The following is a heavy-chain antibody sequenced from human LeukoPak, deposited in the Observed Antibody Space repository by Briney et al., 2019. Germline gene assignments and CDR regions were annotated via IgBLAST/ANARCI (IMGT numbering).Heavy chain of an antibody. CDR2: IIPIFGTA. V-gene: IGHV1-69*05. Sequence: SVKVSCKASVGTFSSYAISWVRQAPGQGREWMGRIIPIFGTANYAQKFQGRVTITTDESTSTAYMELSSLRSEDTAVYYCARGPTDYGDDYWDQGTLVTVSS. CDR3: ARGPTDYGDDY. CDR1: VGTFSSYA. J-gene: IGHJ4*02. D-gene: IGHD4-17*01.